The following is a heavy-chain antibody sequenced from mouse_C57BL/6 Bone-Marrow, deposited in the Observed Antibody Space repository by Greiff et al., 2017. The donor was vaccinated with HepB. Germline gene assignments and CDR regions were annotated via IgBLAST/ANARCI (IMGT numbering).Heavy chain of an antibody. CDR1: GYAFSSSW. D-gene: IGHD1-1*01. CDR2: IYPGDGDT. CDR3: ARPGGTVDY. V-gene: IGHV1-82*01. J-gene: IGHJ2*01. Sequence: QVQLQHSGPELVKPGASVKISCKASGYAFSSSWMNWVKQRPGKGLEWIGRIYPGDGDTNYNGKFKGKATLTADKSSSTAYMQLSSLTSEDSAVYFCARPGGTVDYWGQGTTLTVSS.